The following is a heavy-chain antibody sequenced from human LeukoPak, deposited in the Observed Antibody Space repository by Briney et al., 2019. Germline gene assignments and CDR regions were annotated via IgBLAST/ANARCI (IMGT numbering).Heavy chain of an antibody. V-gene: IGHV1-8*01. CDR3: AINTVTTGWDALDI. J-gene: IGHJ3*02. Sequence: ASVKDSCKVSRYTYTSYKIHLVRQAARLWRECMGWMKPSSGNTGYAQKFQGRVTMTRDMSISTAYMELRRLRSDDTAVYYCAINTVTTGWDALDIWGQGTMATVSS. D-gene: IGHD4-17*01. CDR1: RYTYTSYK. CDR2: MKPSSGNT.